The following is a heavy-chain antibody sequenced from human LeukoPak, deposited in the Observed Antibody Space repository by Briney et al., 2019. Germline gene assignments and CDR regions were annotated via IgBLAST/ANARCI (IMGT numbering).Heavy chain of an antibody. J-gene: IGHJ4*02. D-gene: IGHD2-21*01. CDR3: ARYSGGLDY. CDR1: GGSISSHY. CDR2: IYYSLST. V-gene: IGHV4-59*11. Sequence: PWETLSLTCTVSGGSISSHYWSWIRQSPGKGLEWIGYIYYSLSTIYNPSLKSRVTMSLDTSKRQFSLKLSSVTAADTAVYYCARYSGGLDYWGQGTLVTVSS.